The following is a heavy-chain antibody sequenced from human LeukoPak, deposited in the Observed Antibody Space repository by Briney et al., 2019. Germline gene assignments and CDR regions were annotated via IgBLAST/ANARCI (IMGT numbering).Heavy chain of an antibody. CDR2: IYTSGST. CDR3: ARSISRSQTQLFDP. CDR1: GGSISSYY. D-gene: IGHD6-13*01. Sequence: PSETLSLTCTVSGGSISSYYWSWIRQPPGKGLEWIGYIYTSGSTNYNPSLKSRVTISVDTSKNQFSLKLSSVTAADTAVYYCARSISRSQTQLFDPWGQGTLVTVSS. V-gene: IGHV4-4*09. J-gene: IGHJ5*02.